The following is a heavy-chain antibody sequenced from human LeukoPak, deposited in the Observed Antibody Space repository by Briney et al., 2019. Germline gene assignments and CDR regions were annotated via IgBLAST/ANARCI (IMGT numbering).Heavy chain of an antibody. V-gene: IGHV1-2*02. CDR2: INPNSGGT. CDR1: GYTFTGYY. J-gene: IGHJ4*02. CDR3: ARVFYGSGSRTLDY. Sequence: WSSVKVSCKASGYTFTGYYMHWVRQAPGQGLEWMGWINPNSGGTSYAQKFQGRVTMTRDTSISTAYMELSRLRSDDTAVYYCARVFYGSGSRTLDYWGQGTLVTVSS. D-gene: IGHD3-10*01.